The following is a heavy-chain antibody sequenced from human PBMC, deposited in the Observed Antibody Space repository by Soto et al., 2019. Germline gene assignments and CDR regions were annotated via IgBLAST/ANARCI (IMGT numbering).Heavy chain of an antibody. CDR2: IYYSGSN. CDR1: GGSISSGGYY. D-gene: IGHD6-13*01. V-gene: IGHV4-31*03. J-gene: IGHJ5*02. CDR3: ARVGGQSIAAAGSGWGWFDP. Sequence: QVQLQESGPGLVKPSQTLSLTCTVSGGSISSGGYYWSWIRQHPGKGLEWIGYIYYSGSNYYNPSLKSRVTISIDTSKNQFSLKLSSVTAADTAVYYCARVGGQSIAAAGSGWGWFDPWGQGNLVTVSS.